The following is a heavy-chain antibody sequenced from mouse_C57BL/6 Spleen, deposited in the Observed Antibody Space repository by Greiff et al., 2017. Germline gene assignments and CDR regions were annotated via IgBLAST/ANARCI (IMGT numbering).Heavy chain of an antibody. J-gene: IGHJ1*03. CDR2: INPSSGYT. V-gene: IGHV1-4*01. CDR3: ARDGGYPYWYFDV. D-gene: IGHD2-2*01. CDR1: GYTFTSYT. Sequence: QVQLQQSGAELARPGASVKMSCKASGYTFTSYTMHWVKQRPGQGLEWIGYINPSSGYTKYNQKFKDKATLTADKSSSTAYMQLSSLTSEDSAVYYCARDGGYPYWYFDVWGTGTTVTVAS.